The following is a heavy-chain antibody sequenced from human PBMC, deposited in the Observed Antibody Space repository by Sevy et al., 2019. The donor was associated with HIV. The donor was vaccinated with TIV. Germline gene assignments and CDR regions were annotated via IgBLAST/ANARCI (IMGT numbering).Heavy chain of an antibody. CDR3: ARFVSLGY. CDR1: GFTFSSSS. CDR2: IRQGGSEE. D-gene: IGHD6-13*01. Sequence: GGSLRLSCAASGFTFSSSSMTWVRQATGKGLEWVATIRQGGSEEYYVDTVKCRFTISRDNAKNSLYLQMNSLSAVDTAVYFCARFVSLGYWGQGTLVTVSS. J-gene: IGHJ4*02. V-gene: IGHV3-7*01.